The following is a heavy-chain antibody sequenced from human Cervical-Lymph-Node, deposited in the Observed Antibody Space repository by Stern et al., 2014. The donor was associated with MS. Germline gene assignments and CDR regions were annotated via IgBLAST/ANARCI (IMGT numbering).Heavy chain of an antibody. CDR3: ARDTSSPERSDW. CDR1: GFTVSRDY. D-gene: IGHD1-1*01. V-gene: IGHV3-53*01. Sequence: EVQLVESGGGVIQPGGSLRLSCTASGFTVSRDYMTWVRQAPGKGLEWVSLITNGGSTFYTDSVKGRFPISRDDSKNTVYLHMTSLRAEDTAMYYCARDTSSPERSDWWGQGTLVTVSS. J-gene: IGHJ4*02. CDR2: ITNGGST.